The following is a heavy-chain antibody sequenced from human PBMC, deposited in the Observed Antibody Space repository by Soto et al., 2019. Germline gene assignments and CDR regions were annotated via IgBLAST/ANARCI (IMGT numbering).Heavy chain of an antibody. J-gene: IGHJ4*02. V-gene: IGHV3-30*04. D-gene: IGHD1-26*01. CDR3: ARSRNSAVADSFDF. Sequence: RGSLRLSCAASGFTFSNYAIHWGRQAPGKGLEWVAVISRDGSHKYYLDSVKGRFTISRDNSKDTVNLLMNSLRDDDSAMYYCARSRNSAVADSFDFRGQGTLVTVSS. CDR1: GFTFSNYA. CDR2: ISRDGSHK.